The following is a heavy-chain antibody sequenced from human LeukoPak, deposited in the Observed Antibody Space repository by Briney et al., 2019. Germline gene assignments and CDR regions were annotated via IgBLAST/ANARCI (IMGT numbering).Heavy chain of an antibody. V-gene: IGHV1-2*02. CDR3: AVDSGGYYPGPADY. CDR1: GYTFTGYY. Sequence: ASVKVSCKASGYTFTGYYMHWVRQAPGQGLEWMGWINPNSGGTNYAQKFQGRVTMTRDTSISTAYMELSRLRSDDTAVYYCAVDSGGYYPGPADYWGQGTLVTVSS. CDR2: INPNSGGT. J-gene: IGHJ4*02. D-gene: IGHD3-22*01.